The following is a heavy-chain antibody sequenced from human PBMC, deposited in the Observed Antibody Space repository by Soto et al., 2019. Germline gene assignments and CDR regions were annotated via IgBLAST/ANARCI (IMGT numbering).Heavy chain of an antibody. D-gene: IGHD3-3*01. CDR3: VRTDFWSGYEDYYYYMDV. J-gene: IGHJ6*03. CDR2: INPNSGGT. V-gene: IGHV1-2*04. CDR1: GYTFTGYY. Sequence: ASVKVSCKASGYTFTGYYMHWVRQAPGQGLEWMGWINPNSGGTNYAQKFQGWVTMTRDTSISTAYMELSRLRSDDTAVYYCVRTDFWSGYEDYYYYMDVWGKGTTVTVSS.